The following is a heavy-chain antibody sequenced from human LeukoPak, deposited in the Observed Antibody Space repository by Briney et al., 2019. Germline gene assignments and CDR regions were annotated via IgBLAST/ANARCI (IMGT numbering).Heavy chain of an antibody. CDR3: ARRRGDSSSWSYFDY. CDR1: GFTFSTYW. J-gene: IGHJ4*02. CDR2: IKVDGSEK. Sequence: GGSLRLSCAASGFTFSTYWMSWVRQTPEKGLEWVANIKVDGSEKYYVDSVKGRFTISRDNAKNSLYLQMNSLRAEDTAVYYCARRRGDSSSWSYFDYWGQGTLVTVSS. V-gene: IGHV3-7*01. D-gene: IGHD6-13*01.